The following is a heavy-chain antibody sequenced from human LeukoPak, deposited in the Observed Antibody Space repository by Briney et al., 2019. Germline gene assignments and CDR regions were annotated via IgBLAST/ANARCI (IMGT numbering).Heavy chain of an antibody. CDR1: GFTFSSYG. CDR2: TRYDGSNN. V-gene: IGHV3-30*02. Sequence: GGSLRLSCAASGFTFSSYGIHWVRQAPGKGLEWVAFTRYDGSNNYYADSMKGRFTISRDNSKNTLYLHINSLRAEDTAVYYCVKDNPLDYWGQGTLVIVSS. J-gene: IGHJ4*02. D-gene: IGHD1-14*01. CDR3: VKDNPLDY.